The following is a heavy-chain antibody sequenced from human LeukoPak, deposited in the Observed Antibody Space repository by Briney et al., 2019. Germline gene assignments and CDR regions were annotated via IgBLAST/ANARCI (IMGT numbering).Heavy chain of an antibody. CDR2: ISAYNGNT. J-gene: IGHJ4*02. Sequence: ASVKVSCKASGYTFTSYGISWVRQAPGQGLEWMGWISAYNGNTNYAQKLQGRVTMTTDTSTSTAYMELRSLRSDDTAVYYCARDKRYYYDSSGSPYFDYWGQGTLVTISS. CDR1: GYTFTSYG. D-gene: IGHD3-22*01. V-gene: IGHV1-18*01. CDR3: ARDKRYYYDSSGSPYFDY.